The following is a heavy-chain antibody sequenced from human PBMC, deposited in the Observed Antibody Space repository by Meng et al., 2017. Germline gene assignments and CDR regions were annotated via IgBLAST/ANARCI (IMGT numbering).Heavy chain of an antibody. CDR3: ARSRYIEKLTGRFDY. D-gene: IGHD1-14*01. CDR2: INPSGGST. CDR1: GYTFTSYY. J-gene: IGHJ4*02. Sequence: ASVKVSCKASGYTFTSYYMLWVRQAPGQGLEWMGIINPSGGSTSYAQKFQGRVTMTRDTSTSTVYMELSSLRSEDTAVYYCARSRYIEKLTGRFDYWGQGTLVTVSS. V-gene: IGHV1-46*01.